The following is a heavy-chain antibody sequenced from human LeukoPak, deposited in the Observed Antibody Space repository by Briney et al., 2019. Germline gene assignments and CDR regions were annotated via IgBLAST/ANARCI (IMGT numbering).Heavy chain of an antibody. CDR1: GYSFTSYW. Sequence: NAGESLKISCKGSGYSFTSYWIGWVRQMPGKGLEWMGIIYPGDSDTRYSPSFRGQVTISADKSISTAYLQWSSLKASDIAMYYCARFSSYYDFWSGYPQPDSYGMDVWGQGTTVTVSS. J-gene: IGHJ6*02. D-gene: IGHD3-3*01. V-gene: IGHV5-51*01. CDR2: IYPGDSDT. CDR3: ARFSSYYDFWSGYPQPDSYGMDV.